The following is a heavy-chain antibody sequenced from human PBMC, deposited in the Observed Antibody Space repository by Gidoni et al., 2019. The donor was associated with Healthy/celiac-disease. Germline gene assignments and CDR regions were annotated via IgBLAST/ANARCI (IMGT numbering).Heavy chain of an antibody. V-gene: IGHV4-31*03. CDR3: ARAEDYGDYEPRYVFDY. Sequence: QVQLQESGPGLVQPSQTLSLTCTVPGGSISSGAYYWRWIRQHPGKGLEWIGYIYYSGSTYYNPSLKSRVTISVDTSKNQFSLKLSSVTAADTAVYYCARAEDYGDYEPRYVFDYWGQGTLVTVSS. CDR2: IYYSGST. CDR1: GGSISSGAYY. J-gene: IGHJ4*02. D-gene: IGHD4-17*01.